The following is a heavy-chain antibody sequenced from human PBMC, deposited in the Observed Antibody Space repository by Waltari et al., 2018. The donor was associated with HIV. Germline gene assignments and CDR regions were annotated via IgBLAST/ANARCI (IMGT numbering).Heavy chain of an antibody. D-gene: IGHD6-19*01. V-gene: IGHV4-34*02. J-gene: IGHJ4*02. Sequence: QVQLQQWGAAVVKPSETLSLTCAVYGGSFSGFYWTWIRQPPGRGLEWIGEVNHSGSTNYNPALKSRVTLSFDTSKKQFSLNLRSVTAADTAVYYCARGPTVGYSSGWYRYFDFWGQGSLVTVYS. CDR3: ARGPTVGYSSGWYRYFDF. CDR1: GGSFSGFY. CDR2: VNHSGST.